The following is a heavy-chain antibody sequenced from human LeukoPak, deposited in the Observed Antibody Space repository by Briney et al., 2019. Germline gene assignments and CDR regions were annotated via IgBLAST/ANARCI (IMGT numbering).Heavy chain of an antibody. V-gene: IGHV4-34*01. CDR1: GGSISGYY. CDR3: ARGGPSAVAGQYFDY. Sequence: PSETLSLTCTVSGGSISGYYWSWIRQPPGKGLEWIGEINHSGSTNYNPSLKSRVTISVDTSKNQFSLKLSSVTAADTAVYYCARGGPSAVAGQYFDYWGQGTLVTVSS. CDR2: INHSGST. J-gene: IGHJ4*02. D-gene: IGHD6-19*01.